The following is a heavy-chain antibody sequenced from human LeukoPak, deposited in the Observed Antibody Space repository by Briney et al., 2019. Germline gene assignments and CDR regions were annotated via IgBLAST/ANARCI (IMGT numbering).Heavy chain of an antibody. J-gene: IGHJ4*02. Sequence: SETLSLTCSVSGGSITSIDYYWGWIRQPPGKGLEWIGSIFYSGSTSYNPSLKSRVTISVDTSKNQFSLKLSSVTAADTAVYYCARVSVTPVVDYWGQGTLVTVSS. V-gene: IGHV4-39*07. CDR2: IFYSGST. CDR3: ARVSVTPVVDY. D-gene: IGHD4-23*01. CDR1: GGSITSIDYY.